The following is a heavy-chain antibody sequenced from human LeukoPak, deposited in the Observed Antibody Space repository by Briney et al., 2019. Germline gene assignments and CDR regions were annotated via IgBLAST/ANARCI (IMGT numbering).Heavy chain of an antibody. CDR1: GFTFSSYS. J-gene: IGHJ4*02. CDR2: ISSSSNYI. CDR3: ARYSSSGRFGGGFEY. Sequence: KPGGSLRLSCAASGFTFSSYSVIWVRQAPGKGLEWVSSISSSSNYIYYADSVKGRFTISRDNAKNSLYLQMNSLRAGETAVYYWARYSSSGRFGGGFEYWGQGTLVTVSS. V-gene: IGHV3-21*01. D-gene: IGHD6-6*01.